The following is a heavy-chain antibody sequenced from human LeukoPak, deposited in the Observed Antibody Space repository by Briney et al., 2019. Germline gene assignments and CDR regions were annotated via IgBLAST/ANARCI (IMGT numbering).Heavy chain of an antibody. V-gene: IGHV4-39*07. CDR1: GGSISSSSYY. D-gene: IGHD2-15*01. CDR2: IYYSGST. CDR3: ATWRARDRLGFDY. J-gene: IGHJ4*02. Sequence: PSETLSLTCTVSGGSISSSSYYWGWIRQPPGKGLEWIGSIYYSGSTYYNPSLKSRVTIPVDTSKNQFSLKLSSVTAADTAVYYCATWRARDRLGFDYWGQGTLVTVSS.